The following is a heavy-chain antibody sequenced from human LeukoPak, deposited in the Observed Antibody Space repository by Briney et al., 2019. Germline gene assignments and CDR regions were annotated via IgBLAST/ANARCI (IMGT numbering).Heavy chain of an antibody. Sequence: WVRQAPGKGLEWIGSIYYSGSTYYNPSLKSRVTISVDTSKNQFSLKLSSVTAADTAVYYCAKTITYYYDSSEIDAFDIWGQGTMVTVSS. J-gene: IGHJ3*02. CDR2: IYYSGST. V-gene: IGHV4-39*01. D-gene: IGHD3-22*01. CDR3: AKTITYYYDSSEIDAFDI.